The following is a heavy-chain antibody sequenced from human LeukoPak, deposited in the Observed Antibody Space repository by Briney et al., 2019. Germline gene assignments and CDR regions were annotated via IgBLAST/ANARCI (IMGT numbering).Heavy chain of an antibody. J-gene: IGHJ4*02. V-gene: IGHV4-34*01. D-gene: IGHD6-6*01. CDR1: GGSFSGYY. CDR3: ARLSIAAPKFDY. Sequence: SETLSLTCAVYGGSFSGYYWSWIRQPPGKGLEWIGEINHSGSTNYNPSHKSRVTISVDTSKNQFSLKLSSVTAADTAVYYCARLSIAAPKFDYWGQGTLVTVSS. CDR2: INHSGST.